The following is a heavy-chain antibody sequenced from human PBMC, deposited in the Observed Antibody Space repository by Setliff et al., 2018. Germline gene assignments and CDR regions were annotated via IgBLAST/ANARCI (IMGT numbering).Heavy chain of an antibody. Sequence: SVKVSCKASGGTFSSYTITWMRQAPGQGLEWMGRIIPIFATTDYAQKFQGRVTITTDDSTSTAYMALSSLRSEDTAVYYCATSPYSDTSTYSSNFFDYWGQETLVTVSS. J-gene: IGHJ4*02. CDR2: IIPIFATT. CDR3: ATSPYSDTSTYSSNFFDY. V-gene: IGHV1-69*05. CDR1: GGTFSSYT. D-gene: IGHD3-22*01.